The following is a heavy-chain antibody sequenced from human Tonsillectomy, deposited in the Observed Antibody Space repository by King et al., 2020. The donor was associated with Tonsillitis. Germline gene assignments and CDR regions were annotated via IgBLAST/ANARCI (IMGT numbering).Heavy chain of an antibody. CDR2: ISTSGGST. J-gene: IGHJ4*02. CDR1: GFTFSRYA. Sequence: VQLVESGGGLVQPGGSLRLPCAASGFTFSRYAMSWGRQPPGKGLEWVSTISTSGGSTSYADSVKGRFPLSRDNSKNTLYLQMNSLRAEDTAVYYCAKVQGYDFWSGYPYDYWGQGTLVTVSS. D-gene: IGHD3-3*01. CDR3: AKVQGYDFWSGYPYDY. V-gene: IGHV3-23*04.